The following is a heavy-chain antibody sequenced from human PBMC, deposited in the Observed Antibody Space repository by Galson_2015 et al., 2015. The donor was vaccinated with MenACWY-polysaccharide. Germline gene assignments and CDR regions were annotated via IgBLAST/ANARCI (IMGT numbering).Heavy chain of an antibody. CDR1: GFTFSSYW. D-gene: IGHD2-21*02. V-gene: IGHV3-74*01. CDR2: IKTDGSSK. CDR3: ARDPHCGAGCSIHDAFDV. Sequence: SLRLSCAASGFTFSSYWMHWVRQAPGEGLVWVSRIKTDGSSKSYADSVKGRFTVSRDNAKNTVYLQMNSLRVEDTAVYYCARDPHCGAGCSIHDAFDVWGQGTKVTVSS. J-gene: IGHJ3*01.